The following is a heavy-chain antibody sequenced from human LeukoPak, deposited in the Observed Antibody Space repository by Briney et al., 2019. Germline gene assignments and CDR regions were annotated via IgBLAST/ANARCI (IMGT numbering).Heavy chain of an antibody. CDR3: ARVPDYGDYVGLYYFDY. J-gene: IGHJ4*02. Sequence: ASVKLSCRASGYTFTGYYMHWVRHAPGQGLEWMGWINPNSGGTNYAQKFQGRVNMTRDTSISTAYMELSRLRSDDTAVYYCARVPDYGDYVGLYYFDYWGQGTLVTVSS. CDR1: GYTFTGYY. CDR2: INPNSGGT. V-gene: IGHV1-2*02. D-gene: IGHD4-17*01.